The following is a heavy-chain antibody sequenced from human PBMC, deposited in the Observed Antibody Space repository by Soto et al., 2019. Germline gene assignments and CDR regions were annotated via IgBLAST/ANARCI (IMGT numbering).Heavy chain of an antibody. CDR3: AQRGGMATSYYFDS. CDR1: GGTFSSYA. V-gene: IGHV1-69*13. CDR2: IIPIFGTA. D-gene: IGHD5-12*01. Sequence: ASVKVSCKASGGTFSSYAISWVRQAPGQGLEWMGGIIPIFGTANYAQKFQGRVTITADESTSTAYMELSSLRSEDTAVYYCAQRGGMATSYYFDSWGQGTLVTVSS. J-gene: IGHJ4*02.